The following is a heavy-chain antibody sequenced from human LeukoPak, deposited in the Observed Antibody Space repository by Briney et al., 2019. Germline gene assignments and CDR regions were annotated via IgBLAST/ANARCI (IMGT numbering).Heavy chain of an antibody. CDR3: ARKLAANYYDSSGYYSH. D-gene: IGHD3-22*01. Sequence: ETLSLTXXXXGGSFSGYYWSWIRQPPGKGLEWIGEINHSGSTNYNPSLKSRVTISVDTSKNQFSLKLSSVTAADTAVYYCARKLAANYYDSSGYYSHWGQGTLVTVSS. CDR1: GGSFSGYY. J-gene: IGHJ4*02. V-gene: IGHV4-34*01. CDR2: INHSGST.